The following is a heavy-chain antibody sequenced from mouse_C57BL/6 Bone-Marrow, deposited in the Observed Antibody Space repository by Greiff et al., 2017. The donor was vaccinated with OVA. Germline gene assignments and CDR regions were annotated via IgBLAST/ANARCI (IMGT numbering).Heavy chain of an antibody. CDR3: ARGGITTVVADY. J-gene: IGHJ2*01. CDR2: IYPGSGST. CDR1: GYTFTSYW. D-gene: IGHD1-1*01. Sequence: QVQLQQPGAELVKPGASVKMSCKASGYTFTSYWITWVKQRPGQGLEWIGDIYPGSGSTNYNEKFKSKATLTVDTSSSTAYMQLSSLTSEDSEVYYCARGGITTVVADYWGQGTTLTVSS. V-gene: IGHV1-55*01.